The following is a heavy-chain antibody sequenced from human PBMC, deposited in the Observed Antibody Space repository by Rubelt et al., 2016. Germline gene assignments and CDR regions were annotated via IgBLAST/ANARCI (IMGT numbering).Heavy chain of an antibody. Sequence: EVQLVESGGGLVQPGESLRLSCAVSGFTVSSNYMSWVRQAPGKGLEWVSVIYSGGSPYYADSVKCRFTISRDNTKNTLYLQMNSLRAEDTAVYYCTGTTDGYTHFDYWGQGALVTVSS. CDR1: GFTVSSNY. J-gene: IGHJ4*02. CDR3: TGTTDGYTHFDY. CDR2: IYSGGSP. D-gene: IGHD5-24*01. V-gene: IGHV3-66*01.